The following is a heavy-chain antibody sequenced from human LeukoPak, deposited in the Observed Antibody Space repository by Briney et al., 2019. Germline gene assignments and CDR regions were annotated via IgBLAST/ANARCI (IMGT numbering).Heavy chain of an antibody. Sequence: GGSLRLSCAASGFTVSSNYMSWVRQAPGKGLEWVSIICSGGDTYYADSVKGRFTISRDNSKNTLCLQMNSLRAEDTAVYYCAREGGYDSSDSYDYWGQGTLVTVSS. CDR2: ICSGGDT. J-gene: IGHJ4*02. D-gene: IGHD3-22*01. V-gene: IGHV3-53*01. CDR1: GFTVSSNY. CDR3: AREGGYDSSDSYDY.